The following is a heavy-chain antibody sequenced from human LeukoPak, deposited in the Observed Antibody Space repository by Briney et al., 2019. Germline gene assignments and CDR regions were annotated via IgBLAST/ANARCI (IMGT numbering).Heavy chain of an antibody. J-gene: IGHJ2*01. CDR3: ARATTVTDWYFDL. V-gene: IGHV4-59*01. Sequence: SETLSLTCTVSGGSISSYYWTWIRQPPGKGLEWIGSIYYSGGTNFNPSLKSRVTISVDTSKNQFSLKLSSVTAADTAVYYCARATTVTDWYFDLWGRGTLVAVSS. D-gene: IGHD4-17*01. CDR1: GGSISSYY. CDR2: IYYSGGT.